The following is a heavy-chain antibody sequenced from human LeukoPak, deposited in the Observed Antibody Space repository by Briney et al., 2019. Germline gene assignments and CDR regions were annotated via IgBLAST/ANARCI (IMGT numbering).Heavy chain of an antibody. CDR1: GGSFSGYY. V-gene: IGHV4-34*01. CDR3: ARTDYYYDSSGYYPHFDY. Sequence: PSETLSLTCAVYGGSFSGYYWSWIRQPPGKGLEWIGEINHCGSTNYNPSLKSRVTISVDTSKNQFSLKLSSVTAADTAVYYCARTDYYYDSSGYYPHFDYWGQGTLVTVSS. J-gene: IGHJ4*02. CDR2: INHCGST. D-gene: IGHD3-22*01.